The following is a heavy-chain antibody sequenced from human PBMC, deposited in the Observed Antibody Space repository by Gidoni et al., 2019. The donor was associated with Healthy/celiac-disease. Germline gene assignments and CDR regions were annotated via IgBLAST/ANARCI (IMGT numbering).Heavy chain of an antibody. CDR1: GYSISSGYY. J-gene: IGHJ4*02. Sequence: QVQLQESGPGLVKPSETLSPTCAVSGYSISSGYYWGWIRQPPGKGLEWIGSIYHSGSTYYNPSLKSRVTISVDTSKNQFSLKLSSVTAADTAVYYCARETAADSFDYWGQGTLVTVSS. V-gene: IGHV4-38-2*02. CDR3: ARETAADSFDY. D-gene: IGHD6-13*01. CDR2: IYHSGST.